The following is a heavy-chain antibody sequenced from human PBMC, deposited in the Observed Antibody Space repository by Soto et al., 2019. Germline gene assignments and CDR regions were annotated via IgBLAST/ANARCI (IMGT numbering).Heavy chain of an antibody. CDR3: AARYCSGGSGYSGRVDY. V-gene: IGHV4-34*01. CDR2: INHSGST. CDR1: GGSFSGYY. D-gene: IGHD2-15*01. Sequence: QVQLQQWGAGLLKPSETLSLTCAVYGGSFSGYYWSWIRQPPGKGLEWIGEINHSGSTNYNPSLKSGVTISVDTSKNQFSLKLSYVTAADTAVYYCAARYCSGGSGYSGRVDYWGQGPLVNVSS. J-gene: IGHJ4*02.